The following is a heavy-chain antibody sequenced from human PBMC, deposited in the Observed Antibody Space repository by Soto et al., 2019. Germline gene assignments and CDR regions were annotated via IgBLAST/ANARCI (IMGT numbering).Heavy chain of an antibody. Sequence: PGGSLRLACAASGFTFSSYAMHWVRQAPGKGLEWVAVISYDGSNKYYADSVKGRFTISRDNSKNTLYLQMNSLRAEDTAVYYCARDRGSGWYSDSYYYYGMDVWGQGTTVTVSS. CDR2: ISYDGSNK. V-gene: IGHV3-30-3*01. J-gene: IGHJ6*02. CDR3: ARDRGSGWYSDSYYYYGMDV. CDR1: GFTFSSYA. D-gene: IGHD6-19*01.